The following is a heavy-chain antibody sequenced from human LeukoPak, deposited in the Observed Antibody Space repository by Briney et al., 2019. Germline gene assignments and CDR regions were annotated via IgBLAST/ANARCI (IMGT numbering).Heavy chain of an antibody. Sequence: ASVKVSCKASGYTFTSYYIHWVRQAPGQGLEWMGVINPSGGGTSYAQKFQGRVTMTRDTSTSTVYMDLRSLRSEDTAVYYCARQSSSIAAPTWGQGTLVTVSS. D-gene: IGHD6-6*01. V-gene: IGHV1-46*01. CDR1: GYTFTSYY. CDR3: ARQSSSIAAPT. CDR2: INPSGGGT. J-gene: IGHJ5*02.